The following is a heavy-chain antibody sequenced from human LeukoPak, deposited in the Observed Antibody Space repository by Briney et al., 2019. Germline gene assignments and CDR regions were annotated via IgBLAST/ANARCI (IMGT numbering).Heavy chain of an antibody. CDR2: ISYDGSNK. D-gene: IGHD3-22*01. Sequence: GGSLRLSCAASGFTFSSYAMHWVRQAPGKGLEWVAVISYDGSNKYYADSVKGRFTISRDNSKNTLYLQMNSLRAEDTAVYYCARALSGYHYYYYGMDVWGQGTTVTVSS. CDR1: GFTFSSYA. J-gene: IGHJ6*02. V-gene: IGHV3-30-3*01. CDR3: ARALSGYHYYYYGMDV.